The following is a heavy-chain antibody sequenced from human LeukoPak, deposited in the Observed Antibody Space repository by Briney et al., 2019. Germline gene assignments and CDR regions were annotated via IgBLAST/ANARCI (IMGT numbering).Heavy chain of an antibody. CDR3: ARGGEVTDPFDY. D-gene: IGHD2-21*02. V-gene: IGHV4-30-4*01. J-gene: IGHJ4*02. CDR1: GGSISSGDYY. CDR2: IYYSGST. Sequence: SQTLSLTCTVSGGSISSGDYYWSWIRQPPGKGLEWIGYIYYSGSTYYNPSLKSRVTISVDTSKNQFSLKLSSVTAADTAVYYCARGGEVTDPFDYWGQGTLVTVSS.